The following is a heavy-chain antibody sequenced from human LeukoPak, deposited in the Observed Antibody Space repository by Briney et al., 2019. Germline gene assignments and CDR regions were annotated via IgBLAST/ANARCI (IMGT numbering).Heavy chain of an antibody. D-gene: IGHD4-17*01. J-gene: IGHJ4*02. CDR2: ISYDGSNK. CDR1: GFTFSSYA. Sequence: GGSLRLSCAASGFTFSSYAMSWVRQAPGKGLEWVAVISYDGSNKYYADSVKGRFTISRDNSKNTLYLQMNSLRAEDTAVYYCARDVYGDYVPSGDYWGQGTLVTVSS. V-gene: IGHV3-30-3*01. CDR3: ARDVYGDYVPSGDY.